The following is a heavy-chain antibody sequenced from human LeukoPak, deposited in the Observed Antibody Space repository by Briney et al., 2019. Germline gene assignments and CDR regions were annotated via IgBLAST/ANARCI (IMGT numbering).Heavy chain of an antibody. D-gene: IGHD2-15*01. Sequence: PGGSLRLSCAASGFTFSNYWMHWVRQAPGKGLVWVSRINSDETSTTYADSVKGRFTISRDNAKNTLYLQMNSLRAEDTAVYYRARARLYCSGGSCYQHFDYWGQGTLVTVSS. J-gene: IGHJ4*02. CDR3: ARARLYCSGGSCYQHFDY. CDR2: INSDETST. V-gene: IGHV3-74*01. CDR1: GFTFSNYW.